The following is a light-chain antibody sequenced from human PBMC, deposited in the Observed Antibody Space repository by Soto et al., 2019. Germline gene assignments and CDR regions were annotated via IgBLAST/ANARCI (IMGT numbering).Light chain of an antibody. CDR2: RNN. J-gene: IGLJ2*01. Sequence: QSVLTQPPSASGTPGQRVTISCSGSSSNIGSNYVFWYQHLPGTAPKLLIYRNNQRPSGVPHRFSGSKSGTSASLAISGLRSEDETDYYCAAWDDSLSGVVFGGGTKLTVL. V-gene: IGLV1-47*01. CDR3: AAWDDSLSGVV. CDR1: SSNIGSNY.